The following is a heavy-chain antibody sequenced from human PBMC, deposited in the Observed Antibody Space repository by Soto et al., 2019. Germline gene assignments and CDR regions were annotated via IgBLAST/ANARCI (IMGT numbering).Heavy chain of an antibody. J-gene: IGHJ6*02. CDR3: AKDRGHYGSGSYYGTLHYYGMDV. Sequence: QVQLVESGGGVVQPGRSLRLSCAASGLTFNNYDMHWVRQAPGKGLEWVAVISYDGSDKYYGDSVKGRFTISRDNSKNTLYLQMNSLRGDDTAVYYCAKDRGHYGSGSYYGTLHYYGMDVWGQGTTVTVSS. CDR1: GLTFNNYD. D-gene: IGHD3-10*01. CDR2: ISYDGSDK. V-gene: IGHV3-30*18.